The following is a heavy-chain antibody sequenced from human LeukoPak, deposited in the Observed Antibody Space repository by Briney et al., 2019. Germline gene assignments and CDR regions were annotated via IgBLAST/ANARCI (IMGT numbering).Heavy chain of an antibody. D-gene: IGHD3-16*02. CDR2: IKEDGSEK. CDR3: ARDRYDYVWGSYPDY. V-gene: IGHV3-7*01. Sequence: GGSLRLSCAASGFTFSDYYMSWIRQAPGKGLEWVANIKEDGSEKNYVDSVKGRFTISRDNAKESLYLQMNSLRAEDTAVYYCARDRYDYVWGSYPDYWGQGTLVTVSS. J-gene: IGHJ4*02. CDR1: GFTFSDYY.